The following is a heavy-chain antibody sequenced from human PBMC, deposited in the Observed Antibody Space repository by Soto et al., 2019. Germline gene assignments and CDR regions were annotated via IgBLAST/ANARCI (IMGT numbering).Heavy chain of an antibody. J-gene: IGHJ3*02. D-gene: IGHD4-17*01. CDR1: GFTFSTYW. Sequence: GGSLRLSCAASGFTFSTYWMHWVRQPPGEGLVWVSRINSDGSGTNYADSVKGRFTISRDNAKNTLHLQMNSLRVEDTAVYYCVRVKASVTSNTLDIWGQGTMVTVSS. CDR2: INSDGSGT. CDR3: VRVKASVTSNTLDI. V-gene: IGHV3-74*01.